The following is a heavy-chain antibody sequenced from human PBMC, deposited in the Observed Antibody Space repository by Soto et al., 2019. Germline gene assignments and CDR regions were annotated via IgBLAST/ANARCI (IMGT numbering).Heavy chain of an antibody. D-gene: IGHD6-13*01. J-gene: IGHJ4*02. V-gene: IGHV3-23*01. Sequence: GGSQRLSCAPSGVTFSNYAMSSIRQAPGKGLEWVSATSGSGGSPYYSDSVTGRFTSSRDNSKNTLYLQMKSLRAEDTAIYCCAKNHNSGYCYCVQWTLLTVSS. CDR1: GVTFSNYA. CDR3: AKNHNSGYCY. CDR2: TSGSGGSP.